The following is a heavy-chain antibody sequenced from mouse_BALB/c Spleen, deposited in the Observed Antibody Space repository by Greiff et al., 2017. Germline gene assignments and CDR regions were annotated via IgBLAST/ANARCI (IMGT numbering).Heavy chain of an antibody. D-gene: IGHD4-1*01. J-gene: IGHJ3*01. CDR3: ARQVPGTWFAY. V-gene: IGHV5-6*01. CDR2: ISSGGSYT. CDR1: GFTFSSYG. Sequence: EVQLVESGGDLVKPGGSLKLSCAASGFTFSSYGMSWVRQTPDKRLEWVATISSGGSYTYYPDSVKGRFTISRDNAKNTLYLQMSSLKSEDTAMYYCARQVPGTWFAYWGQGTLVTVSA.